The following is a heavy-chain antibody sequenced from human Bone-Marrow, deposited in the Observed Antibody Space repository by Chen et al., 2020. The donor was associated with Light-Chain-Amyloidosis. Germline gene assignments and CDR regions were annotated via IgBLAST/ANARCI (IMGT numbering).Heavy chain of an antibody. Sequence: EVQLVESGGGLVQPGGSLRLSCAASGFRLKDYELNWVRQAPGKGLEWISYISGSGNTIFYATSVKGRFTISRDNAKNSLYLQMNNLRAEDTAVYYCARGGSYYYFDYWGQGILVTVSS. CDR1: GFRLKDYE. CDR3: ARGGSYYYFDY. V-gene: IGHV3-48*03. J-gene: IGHJ4*02. CDR2: ISGSGNTI. D-gene: IGHD1-26*01.